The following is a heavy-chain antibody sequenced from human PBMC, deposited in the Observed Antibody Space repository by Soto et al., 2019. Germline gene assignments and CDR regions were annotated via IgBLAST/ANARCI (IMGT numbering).Heavy chain of an antibody. D-gene: IGHD3-22*01. J-gene: IGHJ3*02. Sequence: SVKVSCKASGGTFSSSAISWVRQAPGQGLEWMGGIIPIFGTANYAQKFQGRVTITADESTSTAYMELSSLRSEDTAVYYCAVDSSGYYSGETDAFDIWGQGTMVTVSS. CDR1: GGTFSSSA. V-gene: IGHV1-69*13. CDR2: IIPIFGTA. CDR3: AVDSSGYYSGETDAFDI.